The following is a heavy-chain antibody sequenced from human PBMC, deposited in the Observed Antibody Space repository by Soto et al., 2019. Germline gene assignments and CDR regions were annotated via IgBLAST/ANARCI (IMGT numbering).Heavy chain of an antibody. J-gene: IGHJ6*02. V-gene: IGHV4-38-2*02. CDR1: GYSISSGYY. D-gene: IGHD3-3*01. CDR3: ARDREDFRDFWSGYSGYYYGMDV. Sequence: KPSETLSLTCAVSGYSISSGYYWGWIRQPPGKGLEWIGSIYHSGSTYYNPSLKSRVTISVDTSKNQFSLKLSSVTAADTAVYYCARDREDFRDFWSGYSGYYYGMDVWGQGTTVTVSS. CDR2: IYHSGST.